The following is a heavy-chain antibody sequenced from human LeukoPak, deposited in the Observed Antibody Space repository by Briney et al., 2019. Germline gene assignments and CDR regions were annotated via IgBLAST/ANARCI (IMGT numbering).Heavy chain of an antibody. D-gene: IGHD6-13*01. CDR2: IYYSGST. Sequence: SETLSLTCTVSGGSISSSSYYWGWIRQPPGKGLEWIGRIYYSGSTYYNPSLKSRVTISVDTSKNQFSLKLSSVTAADTAVYYCARDGPSTSSWYPMAWFDPWGQGTLVTVSS. CDR1: GGSISSSSYY. J-gene: IGHJ5*02. V-gene: IGHV4-39*07. CDR3: ARDGPSTSSWYPMAWFDP.